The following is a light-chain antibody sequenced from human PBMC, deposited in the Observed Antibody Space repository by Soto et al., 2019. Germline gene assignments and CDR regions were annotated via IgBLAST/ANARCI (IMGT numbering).Light chain of an antibody. Sequence: EIVLTQSPDTLSLSQGERATLSCRASQRISSSHLAWYQQKPGQAPRLLIYGASNRATGIPDRFSGSGSGTDFTLTISRLEPEDVAVYYCQQYDTSPRTFGQGTMVEIK. V-gene: IGKV3-20*01. CDR2: GAS. CDR1: QRISSSH. CDR3: QQYDTSPRT. J-gene: IGKJ1*01.